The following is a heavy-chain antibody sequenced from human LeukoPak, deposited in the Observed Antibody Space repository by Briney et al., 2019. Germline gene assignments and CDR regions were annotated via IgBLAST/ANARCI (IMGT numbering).Heavy chain of an antibody. D-gene: IGHD3-16*02. J-gene: IGHJ4*02. CDR1: GGSISSSSYY. Sequence: SETLSLTCTVSGGSISSSSYYWGWIRQPPGKGLEWIGSIYYSGSTYYNPSLKSRVTISVDTSKNQFSLKLSSVTAADTAVYYCARVSYDYVWGSYRYGINYFDYWGQGTLVTVSS. CDR2: IYYSGST. CDR3: ARVSYDYVWGSYRYGINYFDY. V-gene: IGHV4-39*01.